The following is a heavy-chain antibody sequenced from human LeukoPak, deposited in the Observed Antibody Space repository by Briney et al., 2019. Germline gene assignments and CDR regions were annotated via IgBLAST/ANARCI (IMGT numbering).Heavy chain of an antibody. CDR1: GYSISSGYY. CDR3: ARGQDGGNSRYCYYMDV. J-gene: IGHJ6*03. Sequence: PSETLSLTCTVSGYSISSGYYWGWIRQPPGKGLEWIGSIYYSGSTYYNPSLKSRVTISVDTSKNQFSLKLSSVTAADTAVYYCARGQDGGNSRYCYYMDVWGKGTTVTISS. CDR2: IYYSGST. V-gene: IGHV4-38-2*02. D-gene: IGHD4-23*01.